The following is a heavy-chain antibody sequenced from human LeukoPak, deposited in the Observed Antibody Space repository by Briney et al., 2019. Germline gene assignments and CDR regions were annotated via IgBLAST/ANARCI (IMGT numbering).Heavy chain of an antibody. D-gene: IGHD5-12*01. J-gene: IGHJ4*02. CDR1: VGTFSSYA. CDR3: ARGARSGYDSPVDY. CDR2: IMPIFGTG. Sequence: SVRVSCKASVGTFSSYAISWVRQAPGPRLEWMGGIMPIFGTGNYAQKLQRRVTITTAESTSTASMELSSLRSEDTAVYYWARGARSGYDSPVDYWGQGTLVTVSS. V-gene: IGHV1-69*05.